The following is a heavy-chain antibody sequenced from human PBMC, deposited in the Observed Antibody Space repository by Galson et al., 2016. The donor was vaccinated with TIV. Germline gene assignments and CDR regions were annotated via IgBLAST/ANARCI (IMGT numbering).Heavy chain of an antibody. J-gene: IGHJ6*02. CDR2: IYSSRAT. CDR3: ARDRFFDASGYYYYYYGMDV. CDR1: EITVGRNY. D-gene: IGHD3-22*01. V-gene: IGHV3-66*03. Sequence: LRLSFAASEITVGRNYMSWVRQGPGGGLEWVSTIYSSRATHYADSVKGRFTISRDNSTNTLYLQMSGLRTEDTAVYYCARDRFFDASGYYYYYYGMDVWGQGTTVTVSS.